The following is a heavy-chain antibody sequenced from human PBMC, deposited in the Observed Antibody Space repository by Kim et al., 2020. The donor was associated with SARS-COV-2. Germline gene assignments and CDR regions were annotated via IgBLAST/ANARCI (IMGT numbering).Heavy chain of an antibody. Sequence: GGSLRLSCAASGFTFTNYCMHWVRQTPGKGLEWVAFISFDGSKKYYTDSVKGRFTISRDNSQNTLYLQMNSLRPEDTAVYFCTSGSGVSAAFAFDFWGQGTMVTVSS. CDR1: GFTFTNYC. D-gene: IGHD2-2*01. V-gene: IGHV3-30*03. J-gene: IGHJ4*02. CDR2: ISFDGSKK. CDR3: TSGSGVSAAFAFDF.